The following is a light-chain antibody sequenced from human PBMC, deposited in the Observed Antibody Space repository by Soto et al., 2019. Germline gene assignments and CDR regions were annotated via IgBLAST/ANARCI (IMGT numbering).Light chain of an antibody. Sequence: QSALTQPASVSGSPGQSITISCVGTSGDIGDYNYVSWYQQHPGKVPKVIIYDVSNRPSGVSYRFSGTKSGSTASLTVSGLQADDEADYYCCSYKRFGTLIFGTGTKATVL. CDR2: DVS. CDR3: CSYKRFGTLI. CDR1: SGDIGDYNY. J-gene: IGLJ1*01. V-gene: IGLV2-14*01.